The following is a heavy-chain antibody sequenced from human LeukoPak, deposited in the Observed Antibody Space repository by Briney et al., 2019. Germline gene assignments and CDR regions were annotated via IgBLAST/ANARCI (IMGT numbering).Heavy chain of an antibody. V-gene: IGHV1-46*01. CDR3: AREYGSGSYDY. J-gene: IGHJ4*02. CDR1: GYTFTSYY. D-gene: IGHD3-10*01. CDR2: INPSGGST. Sequence: ASVKVSCKASGYTFTSYYMHWVRQAPGQGLEWMGIINPSGGSTSYAQKFQGRVTMTRDTSISTAYMELSRLRSDDTAVYYCAREYGSGSYDYWGQGTLVTVSS.